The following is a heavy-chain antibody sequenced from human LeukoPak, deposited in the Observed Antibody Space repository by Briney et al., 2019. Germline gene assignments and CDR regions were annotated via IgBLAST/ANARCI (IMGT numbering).Heavy chain of an antibody. Sequence: QAGGSLRLSCAASGFTFSSFGMTWVRQAPGKGLEWVSAISGSGGSTYYADSVKGRFTISRDNSKNTLYLQMNSPRAEDTAVYYCAKTNWIFKYYFDYWGQGTLVTVSS. CDR2: ISGSGGST. J-gene: IGHJ4*02. D-gene: IGHD1-20*01. CDR1: GFTFSSFG. V-gene: IGHV3-23*01. CDR3: AKTNWIFKYYFDY.